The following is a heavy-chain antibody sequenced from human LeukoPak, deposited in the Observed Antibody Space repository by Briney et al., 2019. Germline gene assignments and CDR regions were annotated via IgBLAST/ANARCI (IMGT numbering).Heavy chain of an antibody. CDR3: AKDVHYYDSSGYYFQYFHH. J-gene: IGHJ1*01. V-gene: IGHV4-59*01. CDR1: GGSISSYY. D-gene: IGHD3-22*01. CDR2: IYYSGST. Sequence: SETLSLTCTVSGGSISSYYWSWIRQPPGKGLEWIGYIYYSGSTNYNPSLKSRVTISVDTSKNQFSLKLSSVTAADTAVYYCAKDVHYYDSSGYYFQYFHHWGQGTLVTVSS.